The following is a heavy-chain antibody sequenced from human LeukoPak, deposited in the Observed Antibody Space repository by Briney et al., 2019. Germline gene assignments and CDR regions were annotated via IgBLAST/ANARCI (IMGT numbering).Heavy chain of an antibody. J-gene: IGHJ4*02. CDR2: IIPIFGTA. D-gene: IGHD6-6*01. CDR3: ARGSKQLVQPRYFDY. CDR1: GGTFSSYA. V-gene: IGHV1-69*13. Sequence: ASVKVSCKASGGTFSSYAISWVRQAPGQGLEWMGGIIPIFGTANYAQKFQGRVTITADESTSTAYMELSSLRSEDTAVYYCARGSKQLVQPRYFDYWGQGTLVTVSS.